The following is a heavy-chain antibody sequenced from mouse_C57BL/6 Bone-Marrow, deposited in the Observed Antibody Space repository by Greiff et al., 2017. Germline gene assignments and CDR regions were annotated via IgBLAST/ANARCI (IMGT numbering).Heavy chain of an antibody. V-gene: IGHV1-85*01. Sequence: QVQLQQSGPELVKPGASVKLSCKASGYTFTSYDINWVKQRPGPGLEWIGWIYPRDGSTKYNEKFKGKATLTVDTSSSPAYMELHSLTSEDSAVYFCASLEFGGSSGEWYFYVWDTGNRVTVSS. CDR1: GYTFTSYD. CDR2: IYPRDGST. CDR3: ASLEFGGSSGEWYFYV. J-gene: IGHJ1*03. D-gene: IGHD1-1*01.